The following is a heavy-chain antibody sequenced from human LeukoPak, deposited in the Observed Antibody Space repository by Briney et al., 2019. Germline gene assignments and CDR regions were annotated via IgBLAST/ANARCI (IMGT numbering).Heavy chain of an antibody. Sequence: PGGSLRLSCAASGFTFSRYAMSWVRQAPGKGLEWVSTFGNSAHYADSVKGRFTISRDNSKNTLYPQMNSLRADDTAVYYCAKMAYCSSTSCPRNYGMDVWGQGTTVTVSS. D-gene: IGHD2-2*01. J-gene: IGHJ6*02. CDR2: FGNSA. CDR1: GFTFSRYA. V-gene: IGHV3-23*01. CDR3: AKMAYCSSTSCPRNYGMDV.